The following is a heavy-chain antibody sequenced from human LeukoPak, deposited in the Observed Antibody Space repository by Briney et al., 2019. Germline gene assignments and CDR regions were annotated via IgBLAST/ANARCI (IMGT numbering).Heavy chain of an antibody. CDR3: AREYDSSGYYESNFDY. V-gene: IGHV3-66*01. J-gene: IGHJ4*02. CDR2: IYSGGST. CDR1: GFTVSSNY. D-gene: IGHD3-22*01. Sequence: PGGSLRLSCAASGFTVSSNYMSWVRQTPGKGLEWVSVIYSGGSTYYADSVKGRFTISRDNSKNTLYLQMNSLRAEDTAVYYCAREYDSSGYYESNFDYWGQGTLVTVSS.